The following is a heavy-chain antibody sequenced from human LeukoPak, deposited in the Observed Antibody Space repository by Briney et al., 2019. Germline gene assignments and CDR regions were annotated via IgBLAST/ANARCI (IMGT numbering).Heavy chain of an antibody. CDR3: AKLEWLRFAPFDY. CDR2: ISGSGGST. J-gene: IGHJ4*02. CDR1: GFTFSSYA. Sequence: GGSLRLSCAASGFTFSSYAMSWVRQAPGKGLEWVSAISGSGGSTYYADSVKGRFTISRDDSKNTLYLQMNSLRAEDTAVYYCAKLEWLRFAPFDYWGQGTLVTVSS. D-gene: IGHD5-12*01. V-gene: IGHV3-23*01.